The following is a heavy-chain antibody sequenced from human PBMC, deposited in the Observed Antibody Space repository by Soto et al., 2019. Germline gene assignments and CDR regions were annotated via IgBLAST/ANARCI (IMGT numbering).Heavy chain of an antibody. V-gene: IGHV3-23*01. J-gene: IGHJ6*02. Sequence: GGSLGLCCAASGLILISCAMSWVRRDPGKGLEWVSAISGSGGSTYYADSVKGRFTISRDNSKNTLYLQMNSLRAEDTAVYYCAKQGSYGDYFLCVWGHGTTVTVSS. CDR1: GLILISCA. CDR3: AKQGSYGDYFLCV. CDR2: ISGSGGST. D-gene: IGHD4-17*01.